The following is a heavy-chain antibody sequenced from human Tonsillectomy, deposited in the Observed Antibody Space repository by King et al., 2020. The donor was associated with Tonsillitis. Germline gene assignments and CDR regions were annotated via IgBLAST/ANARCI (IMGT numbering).Heavy chain of an antibody. CDR2: ISDSGGST. V-gene: IGHV3-23*04. D-gene: IGHD1-26*01. J-gene: IGHJ6*02. Sequence: VQLVESGGGLVQPEGSLRLSCAASGFTFSSYAMSWVRQAPGKGLEWVSAISDSGGSTYYADSVKGRFTISRDNSKNTLYLQMNSLRAEDTAVYYCAKGTNSGNYYPDYYYGMDVWGQGTTVTVSS. CDR3: AKGTNSGNYYPDYYYGMDV. CDR1: GFTFSSYA.